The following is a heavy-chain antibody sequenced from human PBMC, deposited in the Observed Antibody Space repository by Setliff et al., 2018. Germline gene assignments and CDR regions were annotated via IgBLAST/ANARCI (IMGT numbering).Heavy chain of an antibody. J-gene: IGHJ6*03. Sequence: LSLPCTVSSGSFRSYSWTWIRQPAGKGLEWIGRIHNSGSTNYNSYLKSRVIISIDNSKTQLTLKLSSVTAADTAMYFCARDNWVMVQTHNYYYMDVWGKGTTVTVSS. D-gene: IGHD7-27*01. CDR2: IHNSGST. CDR3: ARDNWVMVQTHNYYYMDV. CDR1: SGSFRSYS. V-gene: IGHV4-4*07.